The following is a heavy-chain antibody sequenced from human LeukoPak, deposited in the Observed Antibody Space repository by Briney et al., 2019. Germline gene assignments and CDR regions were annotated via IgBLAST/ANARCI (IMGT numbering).Heavy chain of an antibody. D-gene: IGHD2-15*01. CDR2: IYYSGST. J-gene: IGHJ5*02. V-gene: IGHV4-59*01. Sequence: SETLSLTCTVAGGSISSYYWSWLRQPPGKGLEWIGYIYYSGSTNYNPSLKSRVTISVDTSKNQFSLKLSAVTAADTAVYYCAREWRCSGGSCYSGTGDWFDPWGQGTLVTVSS. CDR3: AREWRCSGGSCYSGTGDWFDP. CDR1: GGSISSYY.